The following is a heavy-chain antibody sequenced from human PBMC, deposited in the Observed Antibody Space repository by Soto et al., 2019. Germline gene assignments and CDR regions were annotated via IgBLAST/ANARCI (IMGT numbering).Heavy chain of an antibody. Sequence: ASVKVSCKASGYTFTSYAMHWVRQAPGQRLEWMGWINAGNGNTKYSQKFQGRVTITRDTSASTAYMELSSLRSEDTAVYYCARDYGIIMVYADNWFDPWGQGTLVTVSS. CDR1: GYTFTSYA. CDR3: ARDYGIIMVYADNWFDP. D-gene: IGHD2-8*01. CDR2: INAGNGNT. V-gene: IGHV1-3*01. J-gene: IGHJ5*02.